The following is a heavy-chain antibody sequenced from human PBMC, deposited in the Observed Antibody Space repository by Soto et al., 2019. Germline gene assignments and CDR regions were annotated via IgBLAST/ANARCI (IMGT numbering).Heavy chain of an antibody. CDR3: ARRERYYGSPGWFDP. Sequence: SVKVSCKASGGTFSSYAISWVRQAPGQGLEWMGGIIPIFGTANYAQKFQGRVTITVDTAKNQFSLNLRSVTAADTAMYFCARRERYYGSPGWFDPWGPGTLVTVSS. V-gene: IGHV1-69*06. CDR1: GGTFSSYA. J-gene: IGHJ5*02. CDR2: IIPIFGTA. D-gene: IGHD3-10*01.